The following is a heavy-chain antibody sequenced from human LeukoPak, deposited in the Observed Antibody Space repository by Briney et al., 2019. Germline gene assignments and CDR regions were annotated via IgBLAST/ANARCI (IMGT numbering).Heavy chain of an antibody. CDR1: GGSFSGYY. CDR2: INHSGST. J-gene: IGHJ4*02. V-gene: IGHV4-34*01. D-gene: IGHD5-18*01. CDR3: ARVDTAMVLDY. Sequence: SETLSLTCAVYGGSFSGYYWSWIRQPPGKGLGWIGEINHSGSTNYNPSLKSRVTISVDTSKNQFSLKLSSVTAADTAVYYCARVDTAMVLDYWGQGTLVTVSS.